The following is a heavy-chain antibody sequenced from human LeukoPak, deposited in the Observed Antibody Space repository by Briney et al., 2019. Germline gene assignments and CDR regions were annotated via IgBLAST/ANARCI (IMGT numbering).Heavy chain of an antibody. CDR3: ARGVDPWPWFFDL. CDR1: GYTFTSYG. J-gene: IGHJ2*01. V-gene: IGHV1-18*01. CDR2: ISAYNGNS. Sequence: GASVKVSCKASGYTFTSYGILWVRQAPGQGLEWMGWISAYNGNSNYAQKFRGRVTMTTDTSTSTAYMELRSLISDDTAVYYCARGVDPWPWFFDLWGRGTLVTASS.